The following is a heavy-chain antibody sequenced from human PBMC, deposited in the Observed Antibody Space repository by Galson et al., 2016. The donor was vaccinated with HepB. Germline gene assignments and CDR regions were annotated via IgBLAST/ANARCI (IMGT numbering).Heavy chain of an antibody. CDR3: ARGDIVGAIFDY. Sequence: SLRLSCAASGFTFSSYSMNWVRQAPGEGLEWVSSISGSSSCIYYADSVKGRFTISRDNAKNSLLLQMNSLRAEDTAVYYCARGDIVGAIFDYWGQGTLVTVSS. CDR2: ISGSSSCI. D-gene: IGHD1-26*01. CDR1: GFTFSSYS. V-gene: IGHV3-21*01. J-gene: IGHJ4*02.